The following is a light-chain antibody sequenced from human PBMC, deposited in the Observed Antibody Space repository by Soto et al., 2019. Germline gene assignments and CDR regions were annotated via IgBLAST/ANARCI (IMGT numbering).Light chain of an antibody. CDR3: ASYVRGNTVL. J-gene: IGLJ3*02. CDR2: EVN. V-gene: IGLV2-14*01. Sequence: QSVLTQPASVSGSPGQSITISCTGTSRDVGAYDYVCWYQQHPGKVPKLLIYEVNYRPSGISSRFSGSKSGNTASLTISGLQAEDAADYYCASYVRGNTVLFGGGTKVTVL. CDR1: SRDVGAYDY.